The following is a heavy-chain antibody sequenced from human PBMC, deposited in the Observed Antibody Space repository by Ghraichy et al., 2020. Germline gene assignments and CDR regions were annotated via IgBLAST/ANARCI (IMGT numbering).Heavy chain of an antibody. V-gene: IGHV3-30-3*01. Sequence: GGSLRLSCAASGFTFSSYAMHWVRQAPGKGLEWVAVISYDGSNKYYADSVKGRFTISRDNSKNTLYLQMNSLRAEDTAVYYCARHCSGGSCPDWGQGTLVTVSS. J-gene: IGHJ4*02. CDR3: ARHCSGGSCPD. CDR1: GFTFSSYA. CDR2: ISYDGSNK. D-gene: IGHD2-15*01.